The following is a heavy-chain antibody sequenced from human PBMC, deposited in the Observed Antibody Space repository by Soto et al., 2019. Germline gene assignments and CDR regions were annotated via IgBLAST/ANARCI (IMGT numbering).Heavy chain of an antibody. Sequence: VKVSCKASGYTFTNHAIHWVRQAPGQGLEWMGWINAGKGDTKYPQRFQGRVTITRDTSASTAYMELSSLRSEDTAVYYCARNILGGTTDYWGQGTLVTVSS. CDR3: ARNILGGTTDY. J-gene: IGHJ4*02. V-gene: IGHV1-3*01. CDR2: INAGKGDT. D-gene: IGHD1-7*01. CDR1: GYTFTNHA.